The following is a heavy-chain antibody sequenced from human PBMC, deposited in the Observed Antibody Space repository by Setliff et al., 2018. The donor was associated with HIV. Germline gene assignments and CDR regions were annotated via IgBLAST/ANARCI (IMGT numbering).Heavy chain of an antibody. CDR1: GDSVSGPNYN. Sequence: SETLSLTCAVSGDSVSGPNYNWGWIRQPPGKGLEWIGTISFRGSTSYNPSLKSRVTISLDTSKSQFSLNLNSMTAADAAVYYCTGPAMAAAGPLEYYYYYGMDVWGQGTTVTVSS. CDR3: TGPAMAAAGPLEYYYYYGMDV. D-gene: IGHD6-13*01. V-gene: IGHV4-39*01. J-gene: IGHJ6*02. CDR2: ISFRGST.